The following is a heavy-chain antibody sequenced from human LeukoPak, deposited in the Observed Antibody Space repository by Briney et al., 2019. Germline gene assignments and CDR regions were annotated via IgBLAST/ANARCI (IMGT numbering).Heavy chain of an antibody. J-gene: IGHJ4*02. D-gene: IGHD3-16*01. V-gene: IGHV4-39*01. Sequence: PSETLSLTCTVSGGSISSSSYYWGWIRQPPGKGLEWIGSIYYSGSTYYNPSLKSRVTTSVDTSKNQFSLKLSSVTAADTAVYYCARHGGLRPFDYWGQGTLVTVSS. CDR1: GGSISSSSYY. CDR3: ARHGGLRPFDY. CDR2: IYYSGST.